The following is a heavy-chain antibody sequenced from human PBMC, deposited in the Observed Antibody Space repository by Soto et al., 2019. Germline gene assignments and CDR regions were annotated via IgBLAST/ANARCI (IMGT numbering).Heavy chain of an antibody. V-gene: IGHV4-38-2*01. Sequence: SETLSLTCAVSGYSISSGYFWAWIRQPPGKGLEWIGSIYHSGSTYYNPSLKSRVTISVDTSKNQFSLKLSSVTAAEAALYFCARADSSGYYYFDYWGQGTLVTVSS. CDR1: GYSISSGYF. CDR3: ARADSSGYYYFDY. D-gene: IGHD3-22*01. CDR2: IYHSGST. J-gene: IGHJ4*02.